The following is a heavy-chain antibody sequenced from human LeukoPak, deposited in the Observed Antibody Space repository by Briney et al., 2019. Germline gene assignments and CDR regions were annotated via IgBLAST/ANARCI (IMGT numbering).Heavy chain of an antibody. J-gene: IGHJ4*02. CDR3: ARIYSYEAGYYFDY. V-gene: IGHV4-39*07. Sequence: PSETLSLTCTVSGGSINSGDYYWVWIRQPPGKGLEWIGSIYYSGSTYYNPSLKSRVTISVDTSKNQFSLKLSSVTAADTAVYYCARIYSYEAGYYFDYWGQGTLVTVSS. CDR1: GGSINSGDYY. CDR2: IYYSGST. D-gene: IGHD5-18*01.